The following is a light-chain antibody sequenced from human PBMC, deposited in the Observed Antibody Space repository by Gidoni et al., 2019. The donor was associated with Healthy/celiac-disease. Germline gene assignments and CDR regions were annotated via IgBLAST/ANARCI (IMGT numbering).Light chain of an antibody. CDR3: NSYAGSNNLV. J-gene: IGLJ2*01. V-gene: IGLV2-8*01. Sequence: QSALTQPPSASGSPGQSVTISCTGTSSDVGGYNSVSWYQQHPGKAPKLMIYEVSKRPSGVPDRFSGSKSGNTASLTVSGRQAEDEADYYCNSYAGSNNLVFGGGTKLTVL. CDR1: SSDVGGYNS. CDR2: EVS.